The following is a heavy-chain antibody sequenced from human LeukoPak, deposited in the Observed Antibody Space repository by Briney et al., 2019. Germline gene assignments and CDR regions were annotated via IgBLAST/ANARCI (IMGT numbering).Heavy chain of an antibody. J-gene: IGHJ4*02. V-gene: IGHV1-46*01. D-gene: IGHD5-18*01. CDR3: ATYPGPEIQGSFDY. CDR1: GYTSTYYY. CDR2: IDPSSGST. Sequence: GASVKVSCKASGYTSTYYYMSWVRQAPGQGLEWMGVIDPSSGSTHYASKFEGRVTVTTDTSTSTVYMEMSSLRSDDTAVYYCATYPGPEIQGSFDYWGQGTLVTVSS.